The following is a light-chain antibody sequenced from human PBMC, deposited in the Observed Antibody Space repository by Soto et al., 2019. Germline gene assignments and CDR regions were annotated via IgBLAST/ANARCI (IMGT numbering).Light chain of an antibody. V-gene: IGKV3-20*01. CDR2: GAS. J-gene: IGKJ5*01. CDR3: QQYGSSPPIT. Sequence: EIVLTQYPGTLALSPGEGATLSCRAIQSVSSSYLAWYQQKPGQAPRLLIYGASSRATGIPDRFSGSGSGTDFTLTISRLEPEDFAVYYCQQYGSSPPITFGQGTRLEIK. CDR1: QSVSSSY.